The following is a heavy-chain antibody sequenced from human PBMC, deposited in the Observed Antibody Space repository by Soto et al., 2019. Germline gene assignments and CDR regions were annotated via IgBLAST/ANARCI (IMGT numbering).Heavy chain of an antibody. CDR1: GYTFTGYY. D-gene: IGHD2-8*01. CDR3: AREKWNGYYYYGRDV. Sequence: QVQLVQSGAEVKKPGASVKVSCKASGYTFTGYYMHWVRQAPGQGLEWMGWINPNSGGTNYAQKFQGGVTRTRDTSISTANRELGRLRSDDTAVYYCAREKWNGYYYYGRDVWGQGTTVTVSS. V-gene: IGHV1-2*02. J-gene: IGHJ6*02. CDR2: INPNSGGT.